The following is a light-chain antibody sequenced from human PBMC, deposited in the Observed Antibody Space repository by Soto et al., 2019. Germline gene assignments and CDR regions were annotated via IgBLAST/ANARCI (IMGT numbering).Light chain of an antibody. V-gene: IGLV2-14*01. CDR3: TSPSPGSLYV. CDR2: MVS. Sequence: QSALTQPASVSGSPGQSITIYCTGTSSDVGNYNYVSWYQQYPGRVPKLLIYMVSNRPSGVSNRFSGSKSGNTASLTISGLQAEDEADYFSTSPSPGSLYVFGTGTKVTVL. CDR1: SSDVGNYNY. J-gene: IGLJ1*01.